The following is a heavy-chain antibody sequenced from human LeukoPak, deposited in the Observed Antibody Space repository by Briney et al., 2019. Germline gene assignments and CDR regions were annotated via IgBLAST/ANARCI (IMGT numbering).Heavy chain of an antibody. V-gene: IGHV4-4*02. CDR3: AGLLEMATEGGDY. CDR2: IYYTGTV. J-gene: IGHJ4*02. CDR1: GGSVTSTNW. Sequence: SETLSLTCDVSGGSVTSTNWWSWVRQSPGKGLEWIREIYYTGTVNYNASLESRVTMSVDKSKNQFSLKLSSVTAADTAVYYCAGLLEMATEGGDYWGQGTLVTVSS. D-gene: IGHD5-24*01.